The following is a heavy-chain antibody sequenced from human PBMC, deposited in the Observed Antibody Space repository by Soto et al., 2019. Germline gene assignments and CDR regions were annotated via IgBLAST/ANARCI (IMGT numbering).Heavy chain of an antibody. D-gene: IGHD3-22*01. J-gene: IGHJ3*02. V-gene: IGHV1-69*01. CDR3: AREYYDSSGDAFDI. CDR1: GGTFSSYA. Sequence: QVQLVQSGAEVKKPGSSMKVSCKASGGTFSSYAISWVRQAPGQGLEWMGGIIPIFGTANYAQKFQGRVKITAAESTSTAYMEPSSLRSEDTAVYYCAREYYDSSGDAFDIWGQGTMVTVSS. CDR2: IIPIFGTA.